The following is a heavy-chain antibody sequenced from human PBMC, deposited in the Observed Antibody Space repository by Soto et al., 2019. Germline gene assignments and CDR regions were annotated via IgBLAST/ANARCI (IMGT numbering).Heavy chain of an antibody. CDR1: GVSFSNSY. CDR3: TRLHFIVHPRINY. CDR2: IRTKSNHYAT. Sequence: VSLGISCAASGVSFSNSYIHWVRQASVEGREWVGRIRTKSNHYATAYAASVKGRSNTSRDDSRNRAYLRMNSLETEATAVYYCTRLHFIVHPRINYWGQGTRATVSP. V-gene: IGHV3-73*01. J-gene: IGHJ4*02. D-gene: IGHD1-26*01.